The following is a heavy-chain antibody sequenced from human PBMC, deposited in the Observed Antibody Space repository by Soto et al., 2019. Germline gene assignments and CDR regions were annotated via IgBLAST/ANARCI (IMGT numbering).Heavy chain of an antibody. D-gene: IGHD1-1*01. V-gene: IGHV3-43*01. CDR3: AKSTGTRKGTYYCGMDV. CDR2: ISWDGGST. J-gene: IGHJ6*02. CDR1: GFTFDDYT. Sequence: QPGGSLRLSCAASGFTFDDYTMHWVRQAPGKGLEWVSLISWDGGSTYYADSVKGRFTISRDNSKNSLYLQMNSLRTEDTALYYCAKSTGTRKGTYYCGMDVWGQGTTVTVSS.